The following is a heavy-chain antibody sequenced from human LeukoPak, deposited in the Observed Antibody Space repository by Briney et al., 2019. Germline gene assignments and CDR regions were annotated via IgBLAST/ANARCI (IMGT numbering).Heavy chain of an antibody. CDR3: AKGGRNHYDSSGFYTMDV. Sequence: GASLRLSCAASGFTFRSYDMHWVRQAPGKGLEWVAGMSYVGSNNYCADSVKGRFTISRDNSKNTLYLQMNSLRDEDTALYYCAKGGRNHYDSSGFYTMDVWGQGTTVTVS. D-gene: IGHD3-22*01. V-gene: IGHV3-30*18. J-gene: IGHJ6*02. CDR1: GFTFRSYD. CDR2: MSYVGSNN.